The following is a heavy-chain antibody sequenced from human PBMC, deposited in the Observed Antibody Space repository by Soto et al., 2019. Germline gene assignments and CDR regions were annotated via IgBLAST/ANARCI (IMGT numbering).Heavy chain of an antibody. J-gene: IGHJ4*02. CDR2: MSFDGSDI. Sequence: WGSLLVSCASSVFDFSNYVLPWVRQAPGKGLEWVAVMSFDGSDIYYADSVKGRFTISRDNSKDTLYFQMNNLRPEDTAVYYCAKVREDIVLLVALDYWGQGTMVTVSS. V-gene: IGHV3-30*14. D-gene: IGHD2-8*01. CDR1: VFDFSNYV. CDR3: AKVREDIVLLVALDY.